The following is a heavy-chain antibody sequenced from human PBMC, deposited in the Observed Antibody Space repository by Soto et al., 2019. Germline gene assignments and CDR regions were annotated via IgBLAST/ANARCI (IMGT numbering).Heavy chain of an antibody. CDR2: IYDSGDA. CDR1: GCSISSFF. D-gene: IGHD3-3*01. CDR3: VSSRTAVFGDALDI. Sequence: SXETLSLTCSVSGCSISSFFRNWIRQAPGKGLEWIGCIYDSGDANYNPSLKSRVTISLDTSKNQFSLKLSSVTAADTAVYYCVSSRTAVFGDALDIWALGTMVTVSS. V-gene: IGHV4-59*03. J-gene: IGHJ3*02.